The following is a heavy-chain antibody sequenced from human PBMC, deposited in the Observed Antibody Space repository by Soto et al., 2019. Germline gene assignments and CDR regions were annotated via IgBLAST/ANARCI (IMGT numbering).Heavy chain of an antibody. J-gene: IGHJ6*01. Sequence: WGSLGLCCVSSGFTFSIYGMRWVRQAPGKGLDWVAVISYDGSNKYYADSVKGRFTISRDNSKNTLYLQMNSLRAEDTAVYYCARHRKAAASSYYYGMDVWGQGTTVTVSS. CDR1: GFTFSIYG. D-gene: IGHD2-2*01. CDR2: ISYDGSNK. CDR3: ARHRKAAASSYYYGMDV. V-gene: IGHV3-30-3*01.